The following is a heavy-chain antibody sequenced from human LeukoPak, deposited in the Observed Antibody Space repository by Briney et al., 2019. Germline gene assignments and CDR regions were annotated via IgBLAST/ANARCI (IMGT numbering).Heavy chain of an antibody. Sequence: GSVRDSCMASGYTFTGYYMHWVRQAPGQGLEWMGWINPNSGGTNYAQTFQGRVTMTRDTSISTAYMELSRLGSGDTGVYYCTRDTKGDYLFWGERTLVTVSS. J-gene: IGHJ4*02. D-gene: IGHD2/OR15-2a*01. CDR1: GYTFTGYY. CDR3: TRDTKGDYLF. CDR2: INPNSGGT. V-gene: IGHV1-2*02.